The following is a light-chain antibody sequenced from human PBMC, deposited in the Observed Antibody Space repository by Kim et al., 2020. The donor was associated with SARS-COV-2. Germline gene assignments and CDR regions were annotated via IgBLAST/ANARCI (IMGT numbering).Light chain of an antibody. Sequence: SPGDTATLSCRASQTVPNNFLAWYQHRPGQSPRLLIYGASTRAPGIPAKFSGSGSGTDFTLGISRLEAEDFAVYYCQHYDTSVPCTFGQGTKLEIK. V-gene: IGKV3-20*01. CDR2: GAS. CDR3: QHYDTSVPCT. J-gene: IGKJ2*02. CDR1: QTVPNNF.